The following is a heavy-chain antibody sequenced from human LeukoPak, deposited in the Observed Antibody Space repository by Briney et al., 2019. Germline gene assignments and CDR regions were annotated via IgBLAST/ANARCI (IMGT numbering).Heavy chain of an antibody. CDR3: ATIWDY. V-gene: IGHV3-23*01. D-gene: IGHD3-3*01. Sequence: QTGGSLRLSCVASGLTSSNYDMAWVRQAPGKGLEWVSSIGRSGGDTYYADSVKGRFTISRDNSKNTLYLQMNSLRADDTAVYYCATIWDYWGQGSLVTVSS. J-gene: IGHJ4*02. CDR1: GLTSSNYD. CDR2: IGRSGGDT.